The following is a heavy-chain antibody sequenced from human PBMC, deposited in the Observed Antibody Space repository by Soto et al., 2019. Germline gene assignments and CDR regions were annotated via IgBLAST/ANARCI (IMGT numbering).Heavy chain of an antibody. CDR1: GFTFSKYW. J-gene: IGHJ4*02. CDR3: ERMNCGADCYFDY. CDR2: IKQDGGQK. V-gene: IGHV3-7*03. D-gene: IGHD2-21*01. Sequence: PGGSLRLSCTASGFTFSKYWMAWVRQAPGKGLAWVAYIKQDGGQKGYVDSVRGRVTISRDNAENSLYLQMNSLRAEDTAFYYCERMNCGADCYFDYWGQGTLVTVSS.